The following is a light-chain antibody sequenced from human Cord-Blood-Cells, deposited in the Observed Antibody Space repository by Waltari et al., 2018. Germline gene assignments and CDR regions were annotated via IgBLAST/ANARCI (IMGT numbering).Light chain of an antibody. CDR2: WAS. V-gene: IGKV4-1*01. Sequence: DIVMTQSPDSLAVSLGERATIYCKSSQSVLYSSNNKNYLAWYQQKQGQPPKLLIYWASTRESGVPDRFSGSGSGTDFTLTISSLQAEDVAVYYCQQYYSTPLTFGGGTKVEIK. CDR1: QSVLYSSNNKNY. J-gene: IGKJ4*01. CDR3: QQYYSTPLT.